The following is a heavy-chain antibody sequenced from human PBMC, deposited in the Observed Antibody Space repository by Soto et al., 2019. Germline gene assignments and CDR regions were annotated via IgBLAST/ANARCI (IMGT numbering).Heavy chain of an antibody. V-gene: IGHV3-30*18. CDR3: AKIGQQLTYYYYGMDV. CDR2: ISYDGSNK. CDR1: GFTFSSYG. D-gene: IGHD6-13*01. J-gene: IGHJ6*02. Sequence: QVPLVESGGGVVQPGRSLRLSCAASGFTFSSYGMHWVRQAPGKGLEWVAVISYDGSNKYYADSVKGRFTISRDNSKNTLYLQMNSLRAEDTAVYYCAKIGQQLTYYYYGMDVWGQGTTVTVSS.